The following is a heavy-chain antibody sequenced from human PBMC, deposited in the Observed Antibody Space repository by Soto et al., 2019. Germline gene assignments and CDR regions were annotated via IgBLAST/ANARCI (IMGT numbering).Heavy chain of an antibody. CDR2: ISYDGSNK. D-gene: IGHD6-19*01. CDR3: AREWAVAGIAMFDP. Sequence: QVQLVESGGGVVQPGRSLRLSCAASGFSFSSYSIHWVRQAPGKGLEWVAVISYDGSNKYYADSVQGRFTISRDSSKNTLYLQMNSLRVKDTAVYYCAREWAVAGIAMFDPWGQGTLVTVSS. J-gene: IGHJ5*02. V-gene: IGHV3-30*04. CDR1: GFSFSSYS.